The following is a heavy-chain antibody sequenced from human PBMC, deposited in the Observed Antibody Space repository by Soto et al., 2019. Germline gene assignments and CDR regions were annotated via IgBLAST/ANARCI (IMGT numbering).Heavy chain of an antibody. D-gene: IGHD5-18*01. CDR2: ISSSSSTI. CDR3: ARASRGYSYGHTGDY. CDR1: GFTFSSYS. V-gene: IGHV3-48*02. J-gene: IGHJ4*02. Sequence: GGSLRLSCAASGFTFSSYSMNWVRQAPGKGLEWVSYISSSSSTIYYADSVKGRFTISRDNAKNSLYLQMNSLRDEDTAVYYCARASRGYSYGHTGDYWGQGTLVTVSS.